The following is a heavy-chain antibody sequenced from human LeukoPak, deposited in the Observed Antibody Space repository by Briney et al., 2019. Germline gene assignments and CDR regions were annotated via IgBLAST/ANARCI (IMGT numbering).Heavy chain of an antibody. CDR2: ISANGGST. J-gene: IGHJ4*02. CDR1: GFSFSSYS. CDR3: VKIAAD. Sequence: GGSLRLSCSASGFSFSSYSMDWVRQAPGKGLEYVSGISANGGSTYYADSVKGRFTISRDNSKNTLYLQMSSLRAEDTALYYCVKIAADWGQGALVTVSS. D-gene: IGHD6-13*01. V-gene: IGHV3-64D*06.